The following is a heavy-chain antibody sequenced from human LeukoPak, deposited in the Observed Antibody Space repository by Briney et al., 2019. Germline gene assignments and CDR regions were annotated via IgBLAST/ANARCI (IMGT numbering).Heavy chain of an antibody. J-gene: IGHJ4*02. CDR1: GFTFSSYA. V-gene: IGHV3-23*01. CDR3: ANAPYYYDSSGYRYFDY. Sequence: GGSLRLSCAASGFTFSSYAMSWVRQAPGKGLEWVSAISGSGGSTYYADSVKGRFTISRDNSKNTLYLQMNSLRAEDTAVYYCANAPYYYDSSGYRYFDYWGQGTLVTVSS. D-gene: IGHD3-22*01. CDR2: ISGSGGST.